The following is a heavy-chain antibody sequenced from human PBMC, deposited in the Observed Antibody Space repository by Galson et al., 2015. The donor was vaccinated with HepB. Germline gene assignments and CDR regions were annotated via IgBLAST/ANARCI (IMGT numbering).Heavy chain of an antibody. V-gene: IGHV3-7*01. CDR3: ARHGSSGYYTELDY. CDR2: INQDGNEK. Sequence: SLRLSCAASGFTFSTYWMSWVRQAPGKGLEWVANINQDGNEKYYVDSVKGRFTISRDNAKNSLSLQMNSLRAEDTAVFYCARHGSSGYYTELDYSVQGTLVIVSS. D-gene: IGHD3-22*01. CDR1: GFTFSTYW. J-gene: IGHJ4*02.